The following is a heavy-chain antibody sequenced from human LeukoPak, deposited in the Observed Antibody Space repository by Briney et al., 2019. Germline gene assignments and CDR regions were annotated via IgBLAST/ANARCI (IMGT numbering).Heavy chain of an antibody. J-gene: IGHJ4*02. D-gene: IGHD3-3*01. CDR1: GFTFSNTW. CDR3: ARGGVDY. Sequence: KAGGSLRLSCAASGFTFSNTWMHWVRQAPGKGLVWVSRINSDGSITTYADSVKGRFTISRDSAKNTVYLQMNSLRAEDTAVYYCARGGVDYWGQGTLVTVSS. CDR2: INSDGSIT. V-gene: IGHV3-74*01.